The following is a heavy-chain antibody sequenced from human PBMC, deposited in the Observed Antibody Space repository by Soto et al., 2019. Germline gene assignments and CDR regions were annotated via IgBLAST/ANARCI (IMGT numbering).Heavy chain of an antibody. J-gene: IGHJ4*02. CDR2: IIPIFGTA. D-gene: IGHD3-16*01. CDR1: GGTVSSYA. V-gene: IGHV1-69*01. Sequence: QVQLVQSGAEVKKPGSSVKVSCKASGGTVSSYAISWVRQAPGQGLEWMGGIIPIFGTANYAQKFQGRVTITADESTSTAYMELSSLRSEDTAVYYCARAVMYDYVWGSYSDYFDYWGQGTLVTVSS. CDR3: ARAVMYDYVWGSYSDYFDY.